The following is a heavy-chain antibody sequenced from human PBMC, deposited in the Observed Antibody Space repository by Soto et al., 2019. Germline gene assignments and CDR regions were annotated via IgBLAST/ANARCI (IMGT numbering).Heavy chain of an antibody. CDR3: ARACGGQLDGGDWFDP. Sequence: QVQLQQWGAGLLKPSETLSLTCAVYGGSFSGYYWSWIRQPPGQGLEWIGEINHSGSTNYNPSLKSRVTISVDTSKNQFALKLSSVTAADTAVYYCARACGGQLDGGDWFDPWGQGTLVTVSS. CDR2: INHSGST. CDR1: GGSFSGYY. D-gene: IGHD6-6*01. V-gene: IGHV4-34*01. J-gene: IGHJ5*02.